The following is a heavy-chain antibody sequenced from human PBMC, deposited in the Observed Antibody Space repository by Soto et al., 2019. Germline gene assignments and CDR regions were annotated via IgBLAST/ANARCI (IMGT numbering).Heavy chain of an antibody. CDR2: IYYSGST. CDR1: GGSISRGSCY. Sequence: AETLSLTCTVCGGSISRGSCYRCSTRQPPGKGLEWIGSIYYSGSTYYNPSLKSRVTISVDTSKNQFSLKLSSVTAADTAVYYCARHRSSGYSYGYYFDYWGQGTLVTVS. D-gene: IGHD5-18*01. CDR3: ARHRSSGYSYGYYFDY. V-gene: IGHV4-39*01. J-gene: IGHJ4*02.